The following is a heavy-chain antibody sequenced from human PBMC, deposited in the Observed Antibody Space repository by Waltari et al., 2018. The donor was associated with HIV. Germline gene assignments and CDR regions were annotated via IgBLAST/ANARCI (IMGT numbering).Heavy chain of an antibody. V-gene: IGHV3-49*03. D-gene: IGHD3-10*01. CDR1: GFTFGDYA. CDR3: TVWIGTNRDWFDP. Sequence: EVQLVESGGGLVQPGRSLRLSCTASGFTFGDYAMSWFRQAPGKGLEWVGFIRSKAYGGTTEYAASVKGRFTISRDDSKSIAYLQMNSLKTEDTAVYYCTVWIGTNRDWFDPWGQGTMVTVSS. CDR2: IRSKAYGGTT. J-gene: IGHJ5*02.